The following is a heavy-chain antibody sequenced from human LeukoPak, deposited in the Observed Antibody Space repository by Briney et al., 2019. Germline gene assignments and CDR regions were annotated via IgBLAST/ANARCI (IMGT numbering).Heavy chain of an antibody. D-gene: IGHD5-12*01. V-gene: IGHV3-33*06. CDR3: AKCGYSGCHLIDY. Sequence: PGGSLRLSCAASGFTFSSYGMHWVRQAPGKGLEWVAVIWYDGSNEYYADSVKGRFTISRDNSKNTLYLQMDSLRAEDTAVYYCAKCGYSGCHLIDYWGQGTLVTVSS. CDR2: IWYDGSNE. CDR1: GFTFSSYG. J-gene: IGHJ4*02.